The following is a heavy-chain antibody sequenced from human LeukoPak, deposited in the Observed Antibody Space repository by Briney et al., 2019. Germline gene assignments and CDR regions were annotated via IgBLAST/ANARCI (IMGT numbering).Heavy chain of an antibody. Sequence: SGGSLRLSCAASGFTFSSYWMSWVRQAPGKGLEWVANIKEDGSEKYHLDSVKGRFTISRDNAKDSLYLQMNSLRAEDTAVYYCARGHHGLEVWGQGTTVIVSS. CDR3: ARGHHGLEV. CDR1: GFTFSSYW. V-gene: IGHV3-7*01. CDR2: IKEDGSEK. J-gene: IGHJ6*02.